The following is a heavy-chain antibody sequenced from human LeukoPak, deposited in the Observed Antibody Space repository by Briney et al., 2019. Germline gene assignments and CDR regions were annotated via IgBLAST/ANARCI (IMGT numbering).Heavy chain of an antibody. CDR2: THYSGST. D-gene: IGHD4-17*01. CDR3: SREGPVTDAFDI. CDR1: GDSISSYY. Sequence: SETLSLTCTVSGDSISSYYWSCIRQPPGKGLEWIGYTHYSGSTNYNPSLKSRVTMSVDTSKNQFSLKLTSVTAADTAVYYCSREGPVTDAFDIWGQGTLVTVSS. V-gene: IGHV4-59*01. J-gene: IGHJ3*02.